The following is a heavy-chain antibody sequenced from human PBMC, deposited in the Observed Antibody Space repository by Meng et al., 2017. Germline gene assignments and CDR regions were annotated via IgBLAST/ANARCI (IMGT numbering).Heavy chain of an antibody. Sequence: QGQLQASVAGRVEPSVSLYLAFALSGRSISSRICWSRIRQPPGKGLEWIGEIYHSGRTNYNPSLKSRATISVDKYKNQCSLKLSSVTAADTSLYYCARVVPATTLFLDYWGQGTLVTVSS. D-gene: IGHD2-15*01. CDR3: ARVVPATTLFLDY. CDR2: IYHSGRT. CDR1: GRSISSRIC. J-gene: IGHJ4*02. V-gene: IGHV4-4*02.